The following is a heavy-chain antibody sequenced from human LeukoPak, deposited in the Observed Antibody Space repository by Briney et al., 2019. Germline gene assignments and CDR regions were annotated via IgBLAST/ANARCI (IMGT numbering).Heavy chain of an antibody. CDR2: INPHVAT. J-gene: IGHJ4*02. Sequence: ASVKVSCKASGFTFTNYYIHWVRQAPGQGLEWMGIINPHVATSYPENFQGRVTMTRDTSTNTVFVEVSSLRSEDTAVYYCARASTTVNPYFFDYWGQGTLVTVSS. CDR1: GFTFTNYY. CDR3: ARASTTVNPYFFDY. V-gene: IGHV1-46*01. D-gene: IGHD4-17*01.